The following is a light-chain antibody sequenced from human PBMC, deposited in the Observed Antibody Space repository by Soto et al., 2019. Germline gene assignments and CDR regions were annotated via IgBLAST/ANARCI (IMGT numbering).Light chain of an antibody. V-gene: IGKV1-5*01. J-gene: IGKJ1*01. CDR2: GAS. Sequence: DIQMTQSPSTLSASVGGRVTITCRASQSVGTWVAWYQQKPGKAPKLLIYGASNLERGVPSRFRGSGSGTEFTLTITTLQPADFAPYFCQLYNRNTWRFGPGTKVGIK. CDR1: QSVGTW. CDR3: QLYNRNTWR.